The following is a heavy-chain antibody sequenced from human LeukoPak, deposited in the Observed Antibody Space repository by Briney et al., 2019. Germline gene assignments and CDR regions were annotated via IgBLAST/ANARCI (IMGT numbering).Heavy chain of an antibody. V-gene: IGHV4-59*08. CDR2: IYYSGST. D-gene: IGHD1-26*01. Sequence: SEALSLTCTVSGGSISSYHWSWLRQPPGKGLEWIGYIYYSGSTNYNPSLKSRVTISVDTSKNQFSLKLSSVTAADTAVYYCARHQYSGSYFDYWGREPWSPSPQ. CDR1: GGSISSYH. J-gene: IGHJ4*02. CDR3: ARHQYSGSYFDY.